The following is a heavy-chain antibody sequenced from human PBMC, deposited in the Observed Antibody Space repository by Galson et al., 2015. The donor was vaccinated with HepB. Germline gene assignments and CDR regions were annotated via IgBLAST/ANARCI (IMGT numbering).Heavy chain of an antibody. V-gene: IGHV1-69*02. CDR1: GGTFSSYT. CDR3: ARHSSTWPVDEYFHQ. D-gene: IGHD6-13*01. J-gene: IGHJ1*01. Sequence: SVKVSCKASGGTFSSYTINWVRQAPGQGLEWMGRILPILGVTDYAQKFQDRVTITADKSTSTAYMDLSSLRSEDTAVYYCARHSSTWPVDEYFHQWGQGTLVTVSS. CDR2: ILPILGVT.